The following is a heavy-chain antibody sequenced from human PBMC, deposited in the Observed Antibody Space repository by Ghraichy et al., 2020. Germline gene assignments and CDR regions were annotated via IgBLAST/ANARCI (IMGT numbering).Heavy chain of an antibody. CDR3: ARGSTVVRFYYYDGMDV. J-gene: IGHJ6*02. V-gene: IGHV3-48*02. CDR2: ITSSSRTI. Sequence: GALRLSCVGSGFTFSSYSMNWVRQSPGKGLEWVSYITSSSRTIFYADSVKGRFTISRDNAQNSLYLQMNSLRDEDTAVYYCARGSTVVRFYYYDGMDVWGQGTTVAVSS. D-gene: IGHD4-23*01. CDR1: GFTFSSYS.